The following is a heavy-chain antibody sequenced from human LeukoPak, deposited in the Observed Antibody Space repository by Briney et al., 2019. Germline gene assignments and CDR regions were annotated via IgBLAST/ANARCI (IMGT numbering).Heavy chain of an antibody. V-gene: IGHV3-23*01. Sequence: PAGSLRLSCAASGFIFSNYAMSWVRQAPGKGLERVTAISSSGDRTYYTDSVKGRFTISRDNSKNTLYLQVNGLRAEDTAIYCCANLFVAGGIRYFYMDVWGEGTAVTVPS. CDR3: ANLFVAGGIRYFYMDV. CDR2: ISSSGDRT. J-gene: IGHJ6*03. D-gene: IGHD6-13*01. CDR1: GFIFSNYA.